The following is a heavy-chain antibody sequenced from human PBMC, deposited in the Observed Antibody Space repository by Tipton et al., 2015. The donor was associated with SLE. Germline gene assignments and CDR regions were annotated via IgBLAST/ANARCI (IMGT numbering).Heavy chain of an antibody. V-gene: IGHV3-30*18. J-gene: IGHJ6*03. CDR1: GFTFSSYG. D-gene: IGHD1-7*01. CDR2: ISHDGSNK. CDR3: AKDEWNYGGLYYYYMDV. Sequence: QLVQSGGGVVQPGRSLRLSCAASGFTFSSYGMHWVRQAPGKGLEWVAVISHDGSNKYYADSVKGRFTISRDNSKNTLYLQMNSLRAEDTAVYYCAKDEWNYGGLYYYYMDVWGKGTTVTVSS.